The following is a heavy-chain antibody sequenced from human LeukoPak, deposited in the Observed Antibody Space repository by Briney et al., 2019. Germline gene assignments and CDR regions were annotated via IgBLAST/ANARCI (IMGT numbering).Heavy chain of an antibody. CDR1: GYSFTSYC. V-gene: IGHV5-51*01. J-gene: IGHJ6*02. Sequence: GESLKISCKGSGYSFTSYCIGWVRQMPGKGLEWMGIIYPGDSDTRYSPSFQGQVTISADKSISTAYLQWSSLKASDTAMYYCARLVGYCSSTSCPPGGEYYYYGMDVWGQGTTVTVSS. CDR2: IYPGDSDT. CDR3: ARLVGYCSSTSCPPGGEYYYYGMDV. D-gene: IGHD2-2*01.